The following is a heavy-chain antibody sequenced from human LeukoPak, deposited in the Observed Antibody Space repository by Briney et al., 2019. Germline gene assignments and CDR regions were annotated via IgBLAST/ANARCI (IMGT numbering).Heavy chain of an antibody. J-gene: IGHJ4*02. CDR2: IYPGGSRT. CDR1: GFILCMSW. CDR3: ARELGGDRDY. V-gene: IGHV3-74*01. Sequence: GGSLRLSCAASGFILCMSWVLWLRHAPGRGLVWVSRIYPGGSRTSHADSVRGRFTLSRDNAKHTLYLQMDSPRAEDTAVYYCARELGGDRDYWGQGTLVIVSS. D-gene: IGHD2-21*02.